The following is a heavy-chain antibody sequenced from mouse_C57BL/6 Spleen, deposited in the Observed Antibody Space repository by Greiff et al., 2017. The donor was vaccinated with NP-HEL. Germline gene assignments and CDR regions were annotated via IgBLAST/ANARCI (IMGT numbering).Heavy chain of an antibody. CDR1: GYTFTSYG. D-gene: IGHD1-1*01. CDR3: ARLNYGSSYDYAMDY. J-gene: IGHJ4*01. V-gene: IGHV1-58*01. CDR2: IYIGNGYT. Sequence: EVQLVESGAELVRPGSSVKMSCKTSGYTFTSYGINWVKQRPGQGLEWIGYIYIGNGYTEYNEKFKGKATLTSDTSSSTAYMQLSSLTSEDSAIYFCARLNYGSSYDYAMDYWGQGTSVTVSS.